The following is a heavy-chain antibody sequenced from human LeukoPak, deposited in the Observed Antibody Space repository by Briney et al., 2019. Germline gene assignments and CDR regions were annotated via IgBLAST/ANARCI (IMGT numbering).Heavy chain of an antibody. V-gene: IGHV3-7*01. CDR1: GFTFSNYW. CDR2: IKGDGSES. Sequence: GGSLRLSCAVSGFTFSNYWMSWVRQTPGKGLEWVANIKGDGSESYYVDSVKGRFTISRDNAKNSLHLQMNSLRAEDTAVYYCATIPVGWTYYFDYWGQGTLVTVSS. CDR3: ATIPVGWTYYFDY. D-gene: IGHD2-8*02. J-gene: IGHJ4*02.